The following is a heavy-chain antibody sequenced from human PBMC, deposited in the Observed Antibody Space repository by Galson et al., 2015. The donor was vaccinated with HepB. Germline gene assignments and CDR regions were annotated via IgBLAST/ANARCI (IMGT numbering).Heavy chain of an antibody. J-gene: IGHJ6*02. CDR3: AKDNSNYAHPADYGMDV. CDR2: ISYDGSNK. Sequence: SLRLSCAASGFTFSSYGMHWVRQAPGKGLEWVAVISYDGSNKYYADSVKGRFTISRDNSKNTLYLQMNSLRAEDTAVYYCAKDNSNYAHPADYGMDVWGQGTTVTVSS. CDR1: GFTFSSYG. D-gene: IGHD4-11*01. V-gene: IGHV3-30*18.